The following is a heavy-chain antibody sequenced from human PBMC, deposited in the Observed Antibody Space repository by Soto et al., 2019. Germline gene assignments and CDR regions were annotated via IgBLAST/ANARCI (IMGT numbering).Heavy chain of an antibody. CDR2: IYGDDST. J-gene: IGHJ3*02. V-gene: IGHV3-53*04. D-gene: IGHD5-12*01. CDR1: GFPVSSNY. Sequence: GGSLRLSCAASGFPVSSNYMNWLRQAPGKGLEWVSVIYGDDSTYYADSVKGRFTISRHNSKNTLYLQVNSLRLEDTAVYYCARGSSGYGYDAFDMWGQGTMVTVSS. CDR3: ARGSSGYGYDAFDM.